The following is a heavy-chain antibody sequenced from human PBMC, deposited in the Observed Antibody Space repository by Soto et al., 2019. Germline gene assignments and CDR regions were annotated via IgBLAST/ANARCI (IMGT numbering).Heavy chain of an antibody. CDR1: GFTFISYA. Sequence: GVSLRLSCAASGFTFISYAMSWVRQAPGKGLEWVSAISGSGGSTYYADSVKGRFTISRDNSKNTLYLQMNSLRAEDTAVYYCAKGGAYCSGGSCYSLGMDVWGQGTTVTVSS. V-gene: IGHV3-23*01. J-gene: IGHJ6*02. CDR2: ISGSGGST. D-gene: IGHD2-15*01. CDR3: AKGGAYCSGGSCYSLGMDV.